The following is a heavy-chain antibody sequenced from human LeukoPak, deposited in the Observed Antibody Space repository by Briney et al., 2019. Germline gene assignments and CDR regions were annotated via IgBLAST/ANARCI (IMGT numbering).Heavy chain of an antibody. D-gene: IGHD3-22*01. CDR3: ARGVLGYYDRSGYYYTYYYYGMDV. CDR1: GVSISSSNW. V-gene: IGHV4-4*02. Sequence: SGTLSLTCAVSGVSISSSNWWSWVRQTPGKGLEWIGEIYHSGSTNYNPSLKSRVTISVDTSKNQFSLKLSSVTAADTAVYYCARGVLGYYDRSGYYYTYYYYGMDVWGQGTTVTVSS. CDR2: IYHSGST. J-gene: IGHJ6*02.